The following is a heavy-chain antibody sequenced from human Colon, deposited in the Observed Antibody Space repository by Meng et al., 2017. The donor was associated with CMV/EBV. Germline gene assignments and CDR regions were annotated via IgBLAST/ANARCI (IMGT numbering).Heavy chain of an antibody. CDR1: GFTFPNYS. V-gene: IGHV3-43D*03. Sequence: GGSLRLSCLASGFTFPNYSMFWARQRPGKGLEWVALISWDYRGPYYADAVKGRFTVSRDNHKQSVSLLMTDLRPEDTAFYYCASSGQRGQGTLVTVSS. CDR2: ISWDYRGP. CDR3: ASSGQ. D-gene: IGHD6-6*01. J-gene: IGHJ4*02.